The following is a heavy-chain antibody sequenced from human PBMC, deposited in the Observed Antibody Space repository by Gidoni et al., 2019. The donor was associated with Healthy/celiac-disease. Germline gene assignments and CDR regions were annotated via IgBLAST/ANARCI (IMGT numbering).Heavy chain of an antibody. CDR1: GFTFSSYW. Sequence: EVQLVESGGGLVQPGGSLRLSCAASGFTFSSYWMHWVRQAPGKGLVWVSRINSDGSSTSYADSEKGRFTISRDNAKNTLYLQMNSLRAEDTAVYYCARDRGRALGNWFDPWGQGTLVTVSS. V-gene: IGHV3-74*01. D-gene: IGHD3-10*01. CDR2: INSDGSST. CDR3: ARDRGRALGNWFDP. J-gene: IGHJ5*02.